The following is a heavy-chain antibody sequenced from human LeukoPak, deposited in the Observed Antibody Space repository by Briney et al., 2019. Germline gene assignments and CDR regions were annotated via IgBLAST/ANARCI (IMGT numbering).Heavy chain of an antibody. CDR1: GFTFSSYA. Sequence: GRSLRLSCAASGFTFSSYAMHWVRQAPGKGLEWVAVISYDGSNKYYADSVKGRFTISRDNSNNTLYLQMNSLRAEATAVYYCASIPHYSSSAFDIWGQGTMVTVSS. CDR2: ISYDGSNK. CDR3: ASIPHYSSSAFDI. V-gene: IGHV3-30-3*01. J-gene: IGHJ3*02. D-gene: IGHD6-6*01.